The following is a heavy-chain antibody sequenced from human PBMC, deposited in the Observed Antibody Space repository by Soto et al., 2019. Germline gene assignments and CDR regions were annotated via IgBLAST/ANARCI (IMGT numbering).Heavy chain of an antibody. CDR3: ARGRAGFFWSGRRDNWFDP. V-gene: IGHV3-23*01. D-gene: IGHD3-3*01. CDR1: GFSFSRYA. Sequence: EVHLLESGGGLVQPGGSLRLSCVASGFSFSRYAMSWVRQAPGRGLEWVAGLSGSGTDTYFADSVQGRITISRDNSKNTLSLELSFVTADDTATYFCARGRAGFFWSGRRDNWFDPWGQGTLVTVSS. J-gene: IGHJ5*02. CDR2: LSGSGTDT.